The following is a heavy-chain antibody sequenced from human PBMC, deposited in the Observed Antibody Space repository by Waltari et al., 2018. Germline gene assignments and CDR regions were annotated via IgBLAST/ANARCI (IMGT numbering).Heavy chain of an antibody. J-gene: IGHJ4*02. CDR1: GYAVNSGVY. CDR3: SRQVLGYCTSAACRRLES. CDR2: IDHDGST. Sequence: VQLEEAGPGLLKAAETLSHTGDVSGYAVNSGVYWGWIRQPPGKGLEWIATIDHDGSTLYNPSLTSRVSTSMDTSKNQFSLTLKSVTAADTAVYYCSRQVLGYCTSAACRRLESWGQGTLVTVSS. V-gene: IGHV4-38-2*01. D-gene: IGHD2-2*03.